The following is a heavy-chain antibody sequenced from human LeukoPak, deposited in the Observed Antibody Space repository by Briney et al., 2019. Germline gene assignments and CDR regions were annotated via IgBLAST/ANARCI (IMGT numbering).Heavy chain of an antibody. J-gene: IGHJ6*02. D-gene: IGHD4-17*01. Sequence: ASVKVSCKASGHTFTSYDINWVRQATGQGLEWMGWMNPNSGNTGYAQKFQGRVTMTRNTSISTAYMELSSLRSEDTAVYYCARGGRTTRYDYYYYGMDVWGQGTTVTVSS. CDR3: ARGGRTTRYDYYYYGMDV. V-gene: IGHV1-8*01. CDR1: GHTFTSYD. CDR2: MNPNSGNT.